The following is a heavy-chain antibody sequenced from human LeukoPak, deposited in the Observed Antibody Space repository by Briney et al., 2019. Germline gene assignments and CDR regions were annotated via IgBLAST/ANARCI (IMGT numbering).Heavy chain of an antibody. CDR1: GFTLSSYA. CDR3: AKDVCSSTSCYLFDY. CDR2: ISGSGGST. Sequence: GGSLRLSCAASGFTLSSYAMSWVRQAPGKGLEWVSAISGSGGSTYYADSVKGRFTISRDNSKNTLYLQMNSLRAEDTAVYYCAKDVCSSTSCYLFDYWGQGTLVTVSS. D-gene: IGHD2-2*01. V-gene: IGHV3-23*01. J-gene: IGHJ4*01.